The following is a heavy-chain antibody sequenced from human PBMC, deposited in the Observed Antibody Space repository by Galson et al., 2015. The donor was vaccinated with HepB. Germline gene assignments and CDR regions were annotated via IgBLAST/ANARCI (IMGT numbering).Heavy chain of an antibody. J-gene: IGHJ1*01. D-gene: IGHD2-21*01. V-gene: IGHV4-34*01. CDR1: SGSFTNYD. CDR3: VAGPFGPRFQFWYSPVYLQH. Sequence: LSLTCGVSSGSFTNYDWNWVRQAPSKGPEWIGEVNRGGSANVNPSLQSRVTITRDTSKSQFSLRLSSITPADTAMYYCVAGPFGPRFQFWYSPVYLQHWGRGTQVIVSS. CDR2: VNRGGSA.